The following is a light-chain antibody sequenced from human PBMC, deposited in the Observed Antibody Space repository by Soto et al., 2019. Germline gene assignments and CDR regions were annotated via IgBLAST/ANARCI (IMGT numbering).Light chain of an antibody. Sequence: DIQMTQSASILSASVGDRVTITYRASQSISSWLAWYQQKPGKAPKLLIYQASYLESGVPSRFSGSASGTDFTLTISSLQPDDFATYYCQQYKSYPYTFGQETKVEIK. V-gene: IGKV1-5*03. CDR3: QQYKSYPYT. J-gene: IGKJ2*01. CDR2: QAS. CDR1: QSISSW.